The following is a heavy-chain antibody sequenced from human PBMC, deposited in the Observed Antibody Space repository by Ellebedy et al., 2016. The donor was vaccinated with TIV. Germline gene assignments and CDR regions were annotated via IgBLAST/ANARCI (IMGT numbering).Heavy chain of an antibody. CDR1: GFTFSNYW. CDR3: AKPIGQMTQFQHTLDV. J-gene: IGHJ6*02. Sequence: GESLKISXVVSGFTFSNYWMSWVRQAPGKGLEWVSVLSGSGGTTYYADSVKGRFTISRDNSKSTLSLQMNSLRAEDTAVYYCAKPIGQMTQFQHTLDVWGQGTTVTVSS. V-gene: IGHV3-23*01. CDR2: LSGSGGTT. D-gene: IGHD2-21*01.